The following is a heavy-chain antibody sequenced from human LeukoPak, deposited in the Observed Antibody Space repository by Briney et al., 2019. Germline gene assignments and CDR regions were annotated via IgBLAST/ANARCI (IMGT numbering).Heavy chain of an antibody. CDR1: GGTFSSYA. CDR2: IIPILGIA. V-gene: IGHV1-69*04. D-gene: IGHD3-3*01. Sequence: ASVKVSCKASGGTFSSYAISWVRQAPGQGLEWMGRIIPILGIANYAQKFQGRVTITADKSTSTAYMELSSLRSEDTAVYYCVSLGTFGVVIMDYYYGMDVWGQGTTVTVSS. J-gene: IGHJ6*02. CDR3: VSLGTFGVVIMDYYYGMDV.